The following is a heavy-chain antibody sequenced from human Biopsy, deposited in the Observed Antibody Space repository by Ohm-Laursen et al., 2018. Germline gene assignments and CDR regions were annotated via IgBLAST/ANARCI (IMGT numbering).Heavy chain of an antibody. CDR1: GATFSNYA. CDR3: ARSFGVVINFEHNWFDP. J-gene: IGHJ5*02. D-gene: IGHD3-3*01. V-gene: IGHV1-69*05. Sequence: SVKVSCKASGATFSNYAINWLRQAPGQGLEWMGGINPMFGTAKYAQRFQGRVTITTDKSTSTADMELSSLRSDDTAVYYCARSFGVVINFEHNWFDPWGQGTLVTVSS. CDR2: INPMFGTA.